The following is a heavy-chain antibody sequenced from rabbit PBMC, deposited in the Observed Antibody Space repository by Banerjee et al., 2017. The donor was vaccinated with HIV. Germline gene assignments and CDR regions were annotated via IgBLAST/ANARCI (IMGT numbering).Heavy chain of an antibody. CDR3: AREIPFKL. CDR1: GFSFSSSYY. CDR2: MNAGSSGDT. Sequence: QSLEESGGDLVKPEGSLTLTCTASGFSFSSSYYMCWVRQAPGKGLEWIGCMNAGSSGDTYYASWAKGRFTVSKTSSTTVTLQTASLTAADTATYFCAREIPFKLWGPGTLVTVS. V-gene: IGHV1S40*01. J-gene: IGHJ4*01.